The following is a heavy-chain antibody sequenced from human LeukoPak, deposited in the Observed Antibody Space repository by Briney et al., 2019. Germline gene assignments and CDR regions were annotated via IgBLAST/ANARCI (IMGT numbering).Heavy chain of an antibody. D-gene: IGHD5-18*01. CDR1: GFTFGDYA. Sequence: GGSLRLSCTASGFTFGDYAMSWVRQVPGRGLEWVSGINWNGRITEYADSVKDRFTISRQNTKNSLYLYMNNLGGEDTALYFCARGSVQLWLRDTYYYMDVWGKGTTVTVSS. CDR3: ARGSVQLWLRDTYYYMDV. CDR2: INWNGRIT. V-gene: IGHV3-20*04. J-gene: IGHJ6*03.